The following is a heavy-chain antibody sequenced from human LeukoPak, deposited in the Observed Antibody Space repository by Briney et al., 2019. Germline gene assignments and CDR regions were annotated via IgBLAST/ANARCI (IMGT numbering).Heavy chain of an antibody. V-gene: IGHV4-39*07. CDR1: GGSISSSSYY. CDR3: ARGYGDSPDDY. J-gene: IGHJ4*02. CDR2: IYYSGST. Sequence: PSETLSLTCTVSGGSISSSSYYWGWIRQPPGKGLEWIGSIYYSGSTYYNPSLKSRVTISVDTSKNQFSLKLSSVTAADTAVYYCARGYGDSPDDYWGQGTLVTVSS. D-gene: IGHD4-17*01.